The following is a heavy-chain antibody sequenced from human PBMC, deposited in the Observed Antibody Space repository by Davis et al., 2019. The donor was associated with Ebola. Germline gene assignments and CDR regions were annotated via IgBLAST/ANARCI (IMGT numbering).Heavy chain of an antibody. Sequence: AASVKVSCKASGYTFTRYVISWVRQATGQGLEWMGWISAYNGNTNYAQNLQGRVTMTTDTSTSTAYMEVRSLRYDDTAVYYCARAVTMVLPSGWFDPWGQGTLVTVSS. CDR3: ARAVTMVLPSGWFDP. CDR2: ISAYNGNT. V-gene: IGHV1-18*01. J-gene: IGHJ5*02. CDR1: GYTFTRYV. D-gene: IGHD3-10*01.